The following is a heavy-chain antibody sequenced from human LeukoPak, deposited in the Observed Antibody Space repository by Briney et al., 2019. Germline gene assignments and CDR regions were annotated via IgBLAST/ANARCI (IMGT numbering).Heavy chain of an antibody. D-gene: IGHD1-26*01. Sequence: SETLSLTCTVSGGSISSSNYYWGWIRQPPGKGLEWIGSIYYSGSTYYNPSLKSRVTISVDTSKNQFSLKLSSVTAADTAVYYCARVGAHDFDYWGQGALVTVSS. CDR1: GGSISSSNYY. CDR3: ARVGAHDFDY. V-gene: IGHV4-39*07. J-gene: IGHJ4*02. CDR2: IYYSGST.